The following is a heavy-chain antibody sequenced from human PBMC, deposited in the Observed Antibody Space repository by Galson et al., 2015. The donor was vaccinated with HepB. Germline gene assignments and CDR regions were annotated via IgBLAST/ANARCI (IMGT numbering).Heavy chain of an antibody. V-gene: IGHV1-69*10. CDR2: IIPILGIA. Sequence: SVKVSCKASGGTFSSYAISWVRQAPGQGLEWMGGIIPILGIANYAQKFQGRVTITADKSTSTAYMELSSLRSEDTAVYYCARGFRESSYYYYYMDVWGKGTTVTVSS. CDR3: ARGFRESSYYYYYMDV. D-gene: IGHD3-10*01. CDR1: GGTFSSYA. J-gene: IGHJ6*03.